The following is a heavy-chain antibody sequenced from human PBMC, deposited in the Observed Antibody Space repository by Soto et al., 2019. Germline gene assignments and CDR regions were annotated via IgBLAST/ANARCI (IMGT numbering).Heavy chain of an antibody. CDR1: GGSLSGNY. J-gene: IGHJ5*02. Sequence: QVQLQQWGAGLLKPSETLSLTCAVYGGSLSGNYWSWIRQPPAAGIEWIGEINPSGNTNYNPSLKSRATISADTSKNQFSLKLSSVIAADTAVYYCARGRDVGGASWGQGTLVTVSS. CDR2: INPSGNT. CDR3: ARGRDVGGAS. D-gene: IGHD2-15*01. V-gene: IGHV4-34*01.